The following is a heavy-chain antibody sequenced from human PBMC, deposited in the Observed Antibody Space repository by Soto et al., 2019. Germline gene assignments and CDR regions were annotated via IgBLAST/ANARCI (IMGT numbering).Heavy chain of an antibody. CDR1: GGSISSGSYY. CDR2: IYYSGST. Sequence: SETLSLTCTVSGGSISSGSYYWNWIRQHPGKGLEWIGYIYYSGSTYYNPSLKSRVTISLDTSKNQFSLKLTSVTAADTAVYYCARQRESSGYSFDYWGQGTLVPVSS. D-gene: IGHD3-22*01. J-gene: IGHJ4*02. CDR3: ARQRESSGYSFDY. V-gene: IGHV4-31*03.